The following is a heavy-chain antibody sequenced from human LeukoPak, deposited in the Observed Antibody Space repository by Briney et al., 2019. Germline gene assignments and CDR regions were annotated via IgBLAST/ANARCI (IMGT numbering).Heavy chain of an antibody. CDR1: GGSISNYY. V-gene: IGHV4-59*01. J-gene: IGHJ4*02. CDR3: ARDRRYSSSWVFDY. D-gene: IGHD6-13*01. Sequence: PSETLSLTCTVSGGSISNYYWSWIRQPPGKGLEWIGYIYYSGSTNYNPSLKSRVTISVDTSKNQFSLKLSSVTAADTAVYYCARDRRYSSSWVFDYWGQGTLVTVSS. CDR2: IYYSGST.